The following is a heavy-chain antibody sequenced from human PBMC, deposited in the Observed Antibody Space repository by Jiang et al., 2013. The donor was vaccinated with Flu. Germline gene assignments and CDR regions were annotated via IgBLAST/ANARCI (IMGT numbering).Heavy chain of an antibody. J-gene: IGHJ6*04. CDR2: IYYSGST. CDR3: ARGDYDILTPPYYYGMDV. CDR1: GGSISSYY. V-gene: IGHV4-59*01. Sequence: PGLVKPSETLSLTCTVTGGSISSYYWSWIRQPPGKGLEWIGYIYYSGSTNYNPSLKSRVTISVDTSKNQFSLKLSSVTAADTTVYYCARGDYDILTPPYYYGMDVWGKGTTVTVSS. D-gene: IGHD3-9*01.